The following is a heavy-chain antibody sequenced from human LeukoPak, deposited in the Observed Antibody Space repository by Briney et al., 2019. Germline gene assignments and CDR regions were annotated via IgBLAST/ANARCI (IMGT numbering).Heavy chain of an antibody. CDR1: GFTFSSYS. CDR3: VSSLHGFSYGPGY. J-gene: IGHJ4*02. Sequence: GGSLRLSCAASGFTFSSYSMNWVRQAPWKGLEWVSSISSSSSYIYYADSVKGRFTISRDNAKNSLYLQMNSLRAEDTAMYYCVSSLHGFSYGPGYWGQGTLVIVSS. D-gene: IGHD3-10*01. CDR2: ISSSSSYI. V-gene: IGHV3-21*01.